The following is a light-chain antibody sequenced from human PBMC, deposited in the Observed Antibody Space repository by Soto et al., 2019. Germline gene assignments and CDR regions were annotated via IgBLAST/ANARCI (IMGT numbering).Light chain of an antibody. CDR2: EVS. Sequence: QSVLTQPASVSGSPGRSIAISCTGTSSDVGGYKYVSWYQQHPGKAPKLLISEVSNRPSGVSDRFSGSKSGNTASLTISGLQAEDEADYYCSSFTSSYTFVFGSGTKVTVL. CDR3: SSFTSSYTFV. CDR1: SSDVGGYKY. V-gene: IGLV2-14*01. J-gene: IGLJ1*01.